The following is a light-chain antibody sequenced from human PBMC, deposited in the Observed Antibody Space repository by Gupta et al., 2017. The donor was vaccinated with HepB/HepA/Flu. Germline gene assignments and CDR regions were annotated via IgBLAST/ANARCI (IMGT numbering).Light chain of an antibody. CDR1: SLRSYY. CDR2: GKN. Sequence: SSELTQDPAVSVALGQTVRITCQGDSLRSYYASWYQQKPGQAPVLVIYGKNNRPSGIPDRFSGSSSGNTASLTITGAQAEDEADYYCNSRDSSGNPLFGGGIKLTVL. CDR3: NSRDSSGNPL. V-gene: IGLV3-19*01. J-gene: IGLJ2*01.